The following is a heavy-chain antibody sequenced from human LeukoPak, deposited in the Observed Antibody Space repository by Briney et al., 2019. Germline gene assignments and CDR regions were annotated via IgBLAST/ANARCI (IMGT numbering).Heavy chain of an antibody. CDR3: AKNAYIVVVPAARYYFDY. CDR1: GFTFSSYA. Sequence: PGGSLRLSCAASGFTFSSYAMSWVRQAPGKGLEWVSAISGSGGSTYYADSVKGRFTISRDNSKNTLYLQMNSLRAEDTAVYYCAKNAYIVVVPAARYYFDYWGQGTLVTVSS. V-gene: IGHV3-23*01. D-gene: IGHD2-2*01. CDR2: ISGSGGST. J-gene: IGHJ4*02.